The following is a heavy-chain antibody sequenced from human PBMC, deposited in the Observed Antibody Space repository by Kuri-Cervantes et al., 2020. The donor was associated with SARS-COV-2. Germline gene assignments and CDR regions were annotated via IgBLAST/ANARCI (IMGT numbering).Heavy chain of an antibody. V-gene: IGHV1-46*01. J-gene: IGHJ4*02. Sequence: ALVKVSCKPSGYSFTSYYIHWVRQAPGQGLEWMGILNPLGGSTDYAQKFQGRVTMTRDTSASTVYMEVSSLTSDDTAVYFCARVHYYYYASGSLFDSWGQGTLVTVSS. CDR3: ARVHYYYYASGSLFDS. CDR1: GYSFTSYY. D-gene: IGHD3-10*01. CDR2: LNPLGGST.